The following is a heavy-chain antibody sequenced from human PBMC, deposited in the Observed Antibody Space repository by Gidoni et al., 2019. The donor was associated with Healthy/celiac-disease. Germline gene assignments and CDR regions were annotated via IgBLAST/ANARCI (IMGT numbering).Heavy chain of an antibody. CDR3: ARGQYCSSTSCHRGGTRGYRPPLKYYMDV. CDR2: IWYDGSNK. CDR1: SSYG. D-gene: IGHD2-2*01. Sequence: SSYGMHWVRQAPGKGLEWVAVIWYDGSNKYYADSVKGRFTISRDNSKNTLYLQMNSLRAEDTAVYYCARGQYCSSTSCHRGGTRGYRPPLKYYMDVWGKGTTVTVSS. J-gene: IGHJ6*03. V-gene: IGHV3-33*01.